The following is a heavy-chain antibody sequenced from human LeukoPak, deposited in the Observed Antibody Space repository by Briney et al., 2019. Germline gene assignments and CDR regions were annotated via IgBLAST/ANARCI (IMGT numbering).Heavy chain of an antibody. J-gene: IGHJ6*02. CDR3: ARDRCRGGSCSSGWSWYYYYGMDV. V-gene: IGHV1-18*01. D-gene: IGHD2-15*01. CDR1: GYTFTSYG. CDR2: ISAYNGNT. Sequence: AASVKVSCKASGYTFTSYGISWVRQAPGQGLEWMGWISAYNGNTNYAQKLQGRVTMTTDTSTSTAYMELRSLRSDDTAAYYCARDRCRGGSCSSGWSWYYYYGMDVWGQGTTVTVSS.